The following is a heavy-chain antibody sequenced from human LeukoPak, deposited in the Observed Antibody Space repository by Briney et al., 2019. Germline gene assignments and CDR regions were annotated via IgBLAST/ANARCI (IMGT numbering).Heavy chain of an antibody. CDR2: ISYDGSNK. D-gene: IGHD6-6*01. Sequence: PGGSLRLSCAASGFTFSSYGMHWVRQAPGKGLEWVAVISYDGSNKYYADSVKGRFTISRDNSKNTLYLQMNSLRAEDTAVYYCAKYSSSSNDYYGMDVWGQGPRSPSP. CDR1: GFTFSSYG. CDR3: AKYSSSSNDYYGMDV. V-gene: IGHV3-30*18. J-gene: IGHJ6*02.